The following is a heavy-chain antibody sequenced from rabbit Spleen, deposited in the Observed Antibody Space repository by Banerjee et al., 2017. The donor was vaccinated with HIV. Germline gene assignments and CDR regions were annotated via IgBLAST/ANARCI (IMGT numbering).Heavy chain of an antibody. CDR3: ARGSATMTMVITGYYLTL. D-gene: IGHD2-1*01. V-gene: IGHV1S40*01. CDR1: GVSFSINSY. J-gene: IGHJ4*01. Sequence: QSLEESGGDLVKPGASLTLTCTASGVSFSINSYMCWVRQAPGKGLECIACIYGGSVGSSYYASWAKGRFTVSKTSSTTVTLQMTSLTAADTATYFCARGSATMTMVITGYYLTLWGQGTLVTVS. CDR2: IYGGSVGSS.